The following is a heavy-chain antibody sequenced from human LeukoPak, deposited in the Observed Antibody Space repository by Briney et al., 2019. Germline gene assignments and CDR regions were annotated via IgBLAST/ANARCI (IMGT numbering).Heavy chain of an antibody. CDR1: GGSISSYY. J-gene: IGHJ1*01. Sequence: KPSETLSLTCTVSGGSISSYYWNWIRQPPCTGLDWIGYIYYSGSTNYNPSLKSRVTISVDTSKNQFSLKLSSVTAADTAVYYCARGGWYPESFQHWGQGALVTVSS. V-gene: IGHV4-59*01. D-gene: IGHD6-19*01. CDR3: ARGGWYPESFQH. CDR2: IYYSGST.